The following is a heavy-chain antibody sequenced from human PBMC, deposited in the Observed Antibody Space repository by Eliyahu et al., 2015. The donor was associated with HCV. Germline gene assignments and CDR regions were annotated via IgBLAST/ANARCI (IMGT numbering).Heavy chain of an antibody. J-gene: IGHJ4*02. V-gene: IGHV4-34*01. D-gene: IGHD6-13*01. CDR2: INHSGST. Sequence: QVQLQQWGAGLLKPSETLSLTCAVYGGSFRGYYWSWIRQPPGKGLEWIGEINHSGSTNYNPSLKSXVTISVDTSKNQFSLKLSSVTAADTAVYYCARGPGIAAAGTDNEIDYWGQGTLVTVSS. CDR3: ARGPGIAAAGTDNEIDY. CDR1: GGSFRGYY.